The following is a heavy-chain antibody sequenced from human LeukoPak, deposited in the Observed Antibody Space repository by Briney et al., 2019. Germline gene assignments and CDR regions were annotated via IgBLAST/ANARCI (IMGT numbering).Heavy chain of an antibody. V-gene: IGHV1-2*02. CDR2: INPNSGGT. D-gene: IGHD3-3*01. CDR1: GYTFTSYY. CDR3: ARALGEYYDFWSGRYYFDY. Sequence: ASVKVSCKASGYTFTSYYMHWVRQAPGQGLEWMGWINPNSGGTNYAQKFQGRVTMTRDTSISTAYMELSRLRSDDTAVYYCARALGEYYDFWSGRYYFDYWGQGTLVTVSS. J-gene: IGHJ4*02.